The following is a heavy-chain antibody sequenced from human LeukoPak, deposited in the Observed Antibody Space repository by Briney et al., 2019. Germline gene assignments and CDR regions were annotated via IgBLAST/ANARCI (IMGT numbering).Heavy chain of an antibody. D-gene: IGHD6-19*01. CDR2: ISSSSYI. CDR1: GFTFSSYW. Sequence: GGSLRLSCAASGFTFSSYWMHWVRQAPGKGLVWVSSISSSSYIYYADSVKGRFTISRDNAKNSLYLQMNSLRAEDTAVYYCARYSMAGNNYFDYWGQGTLVTVSS. V-gene: IGHV3-21*01. J-gene: IGHJ4*02. CDR3: ARYSMAGNNYFDY.